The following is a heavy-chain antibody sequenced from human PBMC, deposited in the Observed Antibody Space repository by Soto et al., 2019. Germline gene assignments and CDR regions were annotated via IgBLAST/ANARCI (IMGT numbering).Heavy chain of an antibody. CDR3: AGRTSLTSVEIFSGGLSGYHWVDP. V-gene: IGHV4-59*04. CDR2: IFYNGNS. Sequence: SETLSLTCTVSGGSISSYYCSWIRQPPGKGLEWIGDIFYNGNSYYNPSLKSRVTMSVDTSQNQFSLKLSSVTAADTAVYYCAGRTSLTSVEIFSGGLSGYHWVDPWGRGTLVTVSS. J-gene: IGHJ5*01. CDR1: GGSISSYY. D-gene: IGHD3-3*01.